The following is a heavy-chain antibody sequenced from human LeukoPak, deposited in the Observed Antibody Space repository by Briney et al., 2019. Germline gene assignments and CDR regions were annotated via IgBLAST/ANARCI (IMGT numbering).Heavy chain of an antibody. CDR1: GYTFTGYY. CDR3: ATYYYGSGSYYRFDP. CDR2: INPNSGGT. D-gene: IGHD3-10*01. Sequence: ASVKVSCKASGYTFTGYYMHWVRQAPGQGLVWMGWINPNSGGTNYAQKFQGRVTMTRDTSISTAYMELSRLRSDDTAVYYCATYYYGSGSYYRFDPWGQGTLVTVSS. J-gene: IGHJ5*02. V-gene: IGHV1-2*02.